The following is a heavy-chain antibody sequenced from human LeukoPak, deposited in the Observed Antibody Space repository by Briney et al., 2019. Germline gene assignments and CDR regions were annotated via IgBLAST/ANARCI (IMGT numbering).Heavy chain of an antibody. D-gene: IGHD2-2*01. J-gene: IGHJ6*02. CDR2: INSDGSST. V-gene: IGHV3-74*01. CDR3: AKMPGYCSSTSCKYYYYYYGMDV. CDR1: GFTFSSYW. Sequence: GGSLRLSCAASGFTFSSYWMHWVRQAPGKGLVWVSRINSDGSSTSYADSVKDRFTISRDNDKNSLYLQMNSLRAEDTAVYYCAKMPGYCSSTSCKYYYYYYGMDVWGQGTTVTVSS.